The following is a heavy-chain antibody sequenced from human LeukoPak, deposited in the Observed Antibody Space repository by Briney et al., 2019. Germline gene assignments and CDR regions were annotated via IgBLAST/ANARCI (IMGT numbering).Heavy chain of an antibody. V-gene: IGHV3-7*01. CDR3: ASSSWYFRL. Sequence: GGSLRLSCVASGFSSTSDWMTWVRQAPGKGLEWVANMKYDGSGIHYVDSVKGRFTISRDNAKNSVYLQMHSLRAEETAVYYCASSSWYFRLWGRGTLVTVSS. J-gene: IGHJ2*01. CDR2: MKYDGSGI. CDR1: GFSSTSDW. D-gene: IGHD3-10*01.